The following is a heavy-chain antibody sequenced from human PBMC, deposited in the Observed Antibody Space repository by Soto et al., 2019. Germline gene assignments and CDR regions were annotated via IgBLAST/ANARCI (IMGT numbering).Heavy chain of an antibody. CDR1: GFTFSDYY. CDR3: ARGPRGGYSLYNWFDP. Sequence: GGALRIFCAASGFTFSDYYMSWIRQAPGKGLEWVSYNSSSSSYTNYADSVKGRFTISRDNAKNSLYLQMNSLRAEDTAVYYCARGPRGGYSLYNWFDPWGQGTLVTVSS. D-gene: IGHD5-18*01. J-gene: IGHJ5*02. CDR2: NSSSSSYT. V-gene: IGHV3-11*05.